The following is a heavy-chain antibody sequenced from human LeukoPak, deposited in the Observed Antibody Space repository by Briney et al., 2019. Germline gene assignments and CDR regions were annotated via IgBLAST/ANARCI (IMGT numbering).Heavy chain of an antibody. D-gene: IGHD3-22*01. CDR3: ARYYYDSRGYYYYYFDY. V-gene: IGHV6-1*01. CDR2: TYYRSKWSN. CDR1: GDSVSSNSAA. J-gene: IGHJ4*02. Sequence: SQTLSLTCAISGDSVSSNSAAWNWIRQSPSRGLEWLGRTYYRSKWSNDYAVSVKSRITINPDTSRDQFSLQLNSVTPEDTAVYYCARYYYDSRGYYYYYFDYWGQGTLVTVSS.